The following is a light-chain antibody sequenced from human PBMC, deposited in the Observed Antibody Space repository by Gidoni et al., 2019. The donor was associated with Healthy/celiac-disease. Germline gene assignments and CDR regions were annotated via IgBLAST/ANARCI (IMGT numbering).Light chain of an antibody. CDR3: QQYNNCPSLT. J-gene: IGKJ4*01. CDR1: QSVSSN. V-gene: IGKV3-15*01. Sequence: EIVMTQPPATLSVSPGERATLSCRASQSVSSNLAWYQQKPGQAPRLLIYGSSTRATGIPARFSGSGSGTEFTLTISSLQSEAFAVYYCQQYNNCPSLTFXGXTRVELK. CDR2: GSS.